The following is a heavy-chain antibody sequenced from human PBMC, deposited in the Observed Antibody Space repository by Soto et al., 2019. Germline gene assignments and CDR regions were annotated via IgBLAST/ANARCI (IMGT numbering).Heavy chain of an antibody. J-gene: IGHJ5*02. CDR1: GGSISSGGYY. V-gene: IGHV4-31*03. CDR3: ARVYDFWSGYPHVDNWFDP. Sequence: TLSLTCTVSGGSISSGGYYWCWIRQHPGKGLEGIGYIYYSGSTYYNPSPKSRFTISVDTSKNQFSLKLSSVTAGDTAVYYCARVYDFWSGYPHVDNWFDPWGQGPLVTVSS. D-gene: IGHD3-3*01. CDR2: IYYSGST.